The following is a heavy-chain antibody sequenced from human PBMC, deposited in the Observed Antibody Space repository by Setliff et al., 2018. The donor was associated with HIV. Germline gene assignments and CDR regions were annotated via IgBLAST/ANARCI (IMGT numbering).Heavy chain of an antibody. CDR1: GGSVSSGSYY. D-gene: IGHD3-22*01. V-gene: IGHV4-39*01. Sequence: SETLSLTCSVSGGSVSSGSYYWGWIRQPPGKGLEWIGTLYFTGSTYYNPSLKSRFTISVDTSKNQFSLKLSSVTAADTAVYYFAAGLHYYDSTGYPLTFDYWGQGALVTVSS. J-gene: IGHJ4*02. CDR2: LYFTGST. CDR3: AAGLHYYDSTGYPLTFDY.